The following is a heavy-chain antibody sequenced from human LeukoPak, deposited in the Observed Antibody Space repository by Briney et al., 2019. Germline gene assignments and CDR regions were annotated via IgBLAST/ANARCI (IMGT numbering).Heavy chain of an antibody. Sequence: ASVKVSCKASGYTFTNNYMHWLRQAPGQGLEWMGIINPSGDSTTYAQKFQGRVTMTRDTSTNTIYMELSSLKSEDTAVYYCARGLDYGDYFDYWGQGTLVTVSS. V-gene: IGHV1-46*01. CDR3: ARGLDYGDYFDY. CDR2: INPSGDST. CDR1: GYTFTNNY. D-gene: IGHD4-17*01. J-gene: IGHJ4*02.